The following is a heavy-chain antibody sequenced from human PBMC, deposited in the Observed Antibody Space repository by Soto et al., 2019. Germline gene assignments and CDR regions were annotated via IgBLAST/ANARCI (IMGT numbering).Heavy chain of an antibody. CDR1: GDSIRGYY. J-gene: IGHJ4*02. CDR3: ARWRGASSSWYWGFDY. D-gene: IGHD6-13*01. V-gene: IGHV4-59*01. CDR2: IYYSGTT. Sequence: SETLSLTCTVSGDSIRGYYWTWIRQPPGKGLEWIGYIYYSGTTNYNPSLKSRVTISIDTSKNQFSLKLTSMTAADTALYYCARWRGASSSWYWGFDYWGRGTLVTVSS.